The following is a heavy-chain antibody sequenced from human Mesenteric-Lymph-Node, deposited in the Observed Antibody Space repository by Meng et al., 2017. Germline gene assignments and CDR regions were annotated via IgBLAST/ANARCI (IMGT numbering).Heavy chain of an antibody. V-gene: IGHV3-23*01. CDR1: GFTFSSYS. CDR3: AKDPNGDYLGAFDF. Sequence: GESLKISCAASGFTFSSYSMNWVRQAPGKGLEWVSSITGDGGGKHYAESVRGRFFISRDNFKNTLYLQMNSLRDEDTAVYYCAKDPNGDYLGAFDFWGQGTMVTVSS. CDR2: ITGDGGGK. J-gene: IGHJ3*01. D-gene: IGHD4-17*01.